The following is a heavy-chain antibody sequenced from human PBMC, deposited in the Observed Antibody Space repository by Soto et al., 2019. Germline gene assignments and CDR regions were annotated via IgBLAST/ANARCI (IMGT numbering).Heavy chain of an antibody. CDR2: ISGSGGST. J-gene: IGHJ4*02. CDR1: GLTFSSYA. V-gene: IGHV3-23*01. CDR3: ARDPFGYYVNYFDN. D-gene: IGHD1-26*01. Sequence: PGGSLRLSCAASGLTFSSYAMSWVRQAPGKGLEWVSGISGSGGSTYYADSVKGRFTISRDDSKNTLYLQMNSLRAEDTAIFYCARDPFGYYVNYFDNWGQGTLVTVSS.